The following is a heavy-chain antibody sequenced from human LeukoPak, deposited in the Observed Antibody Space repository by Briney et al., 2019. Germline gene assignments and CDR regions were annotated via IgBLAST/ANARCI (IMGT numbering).Heavy chain of an antibody. CDR2: IIPVLNIT. V-gene: IGHV1-69*04. Sequence: SVEVSCKTSGGTFSSSAITWVRQAPGQGLEWMGRIIPVLNITSYAQKFQGRVTITADTSTSTVYMELSSLRSEETAVYYCARDVRYCSSTICYHAFDIWGQGTMVTVSS. D-gene: IGHD2-2*01. J-gene: IGHJ3*02. CDR1: GGTFSSSA. CDR3: ARDVRYCSSTICYHAFDI.